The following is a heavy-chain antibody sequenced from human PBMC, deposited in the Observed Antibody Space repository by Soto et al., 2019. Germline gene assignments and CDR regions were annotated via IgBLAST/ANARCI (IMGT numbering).Heavy chain of an antibody. D-gene: IGHD2-2*01. V-gene: IGHV1-3*01. CDR2: INAGNGNT. Sequence: ASVKVSCKASGYTFTSYAMHWVRQAPGQRLEWMGWINAGNGNTKYSQKFQGRVTITRDTSASTAYMELSSLRSEDTAVYYCARDDVGYCSSTSCYYYYMDVWGKGTTVTVSS. J-gene: IGHJ6*03. CDR3: ARDDVGYCSSTSCYYYYMDV. CDR1: GYTFTSYA.